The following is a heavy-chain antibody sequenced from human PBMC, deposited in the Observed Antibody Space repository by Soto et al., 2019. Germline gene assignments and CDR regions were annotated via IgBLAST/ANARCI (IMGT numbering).Heavy chain of an antibody. J-gene: IGHJ4*02. V-gene: IGHV3-21*01. CDR1: GFTFSSYS. D-gene: IGHD3-10*01. Sequence: PGGSLRLSCAASGFTFSSYSMNWVRQAPGKGLEWVSSISSSSSYIYYADSVKGRFTISRDNAKNSLYLQMNSLRAEDTAVYYCARDATHYGSGRSDYWGQGTLVTVSS. CDR2: ISSSSSYI. CDR3: ARDATHYGSGRSDY.